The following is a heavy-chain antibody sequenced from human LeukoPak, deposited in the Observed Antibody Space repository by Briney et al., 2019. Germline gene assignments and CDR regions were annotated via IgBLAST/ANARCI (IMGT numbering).Heavy chain of an antibody. CDR3: ARPPGHYDTPYYFDY. V-gene: IGHV3-21*01. D-gene: IGHD3-9*01. Sequence: GGSLRLSCAASGFTFSSYSMNWVRQAPGKGLEWVPSISSSSSYIYYADSVKGRFTISRDNAKNSLYLQMNSLRAEDTAVYYCARPPGHYDTPYYFDYWGQGTLVTVSS. J-gene: IGHJ4*02. CDR2: ISSSSSYI. CDR1: GFTFSSYS.